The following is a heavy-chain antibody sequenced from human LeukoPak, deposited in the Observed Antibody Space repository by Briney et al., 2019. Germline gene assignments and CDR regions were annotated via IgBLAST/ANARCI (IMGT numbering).Heavy chain of an antibody. Sequence: GRSLRLSCAASGFTFSSYGMHWVRQAPGKGLEWVAVISYDGSNKYYADSVKGRFTISRDNSKNTLYLQMNSLRAEDTAVYYCAKGLGYCSGGSCSTWGQGTLVTVSS. CDR2: ISYDGSNK. J-gene: IGHJ5*02. CDR3: AKGLGYCSGGSCST. CDR1: GFTFSSYG. V-gene: IGHV3-30*18. D-gene: IGHD2-15*01.